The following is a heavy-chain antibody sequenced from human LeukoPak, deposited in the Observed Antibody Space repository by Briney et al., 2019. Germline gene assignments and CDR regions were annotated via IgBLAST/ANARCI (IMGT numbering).Heavy chain of an antibody. V-gene: IGHV3-30*02. CDR1: GFTFSSYG. D-gene: IGHD3-10*01. Sequence: PGGSLRLSCAASGFTFSSYGMHWVRQAPGKGLEWVAFIRYDGSNKYYADSVKGRFTISRDNSKNTLYLQMNSLRAEDTAVYYCARGLWFGEYPSVPFDYWGQGTLVTVSS. J-gene: IGHJ4*02. CDR3: ARGLWFGEYPSVPFDY. CDR2: IRYDGSNK.